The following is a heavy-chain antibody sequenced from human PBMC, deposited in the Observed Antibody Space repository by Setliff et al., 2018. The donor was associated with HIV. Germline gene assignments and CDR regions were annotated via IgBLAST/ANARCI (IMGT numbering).Heavy chain of an antibody. CDR3: ARVRSYGSAYDAFDV. V-gene: IGHV4-39*07. D-gene: IGHD3-10*01. Sequence: SETLSLTCTVSGGSISTSRYYWGWIRQPPGKGLEWIGSINYRGNTYYNPSLKSRAAISVDTSKNQFSLRLTSVTAADTAVYYCARVRSYGSAYDAFDVWGPGTMVTVS. CDR1: GGSISTSRYY. J-gene: IGHJ3*01. CDR2: INYRGNT.